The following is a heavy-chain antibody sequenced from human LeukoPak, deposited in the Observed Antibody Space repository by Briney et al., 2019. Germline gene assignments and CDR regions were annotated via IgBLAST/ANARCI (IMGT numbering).Heavy chain of an antibody. Sequence: PSETLSLTCAVSGGSISSSNWWSWVRQPPGKGLEWIGEIYHSGSTNYNPSLKSRVTISVDKSKNQFSLKLSSVTAADTAVYYCARVRGRIAVAARPCYFDYWGQGTLVTASS. CDR1: GGSISSSNW. CDR3: ARVRGRIAVAARPCYFDY. V-gene: IGHV4-4*02. CDR2: IYHSGST. J-gene: IGHJ4*02. D-gene: IGHD6-19*01.